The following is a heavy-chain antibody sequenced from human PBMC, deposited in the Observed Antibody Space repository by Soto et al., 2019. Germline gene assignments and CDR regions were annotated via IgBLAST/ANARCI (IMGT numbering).Heavy chain of an antibody. CDR3: ARDPILTGYYTALDY. V-gene: IGHV3-33*01. Sequence: SLRLSCAASGLTFSSYGMHWVRQAPGKGLEWVAVIWYDGSNKYYADSVKGRFTISRDNSKNTLYLQMNSLRAEDTAVYYCARDPILTGYYTALDYWGQGTLVTVSS. D-gene: IGHD3-9*01. CDR2: IWYDGSNK. J-gene: IGHJ4*02. CDR1: GLTFSSYG.